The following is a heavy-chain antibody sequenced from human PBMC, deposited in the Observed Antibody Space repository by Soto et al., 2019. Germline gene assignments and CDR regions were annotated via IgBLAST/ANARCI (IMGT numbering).Heavy chain of an antibody. Sequence: EVHLVEAGGGLVKPGESLTLSCAASGFTLGSFTLNWVRQAPGKGLEWVSSISSSSAYIDYAESVKGRFTISRDNARSTLYLQMNSLRLDDTAVYFCARDGLTFGGDWGQGTLVAVSS. D-gene: IGHD3-16*01. J-gene: IGHJ4*02. V-gene: IGHV3-21*06. CDR1: GFTLGSFT. CDR2: ISSSSAYI. CDR3: ARDGLTFGGD.